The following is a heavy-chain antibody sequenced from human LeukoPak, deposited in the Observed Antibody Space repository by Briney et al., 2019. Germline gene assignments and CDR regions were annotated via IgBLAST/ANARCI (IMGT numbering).Heavy chain of an antibody. CDR3: ARGYPAAAGTRARRVFDY. CDR1: GGSISSSSYY. CDR2: IYYSGST. V-gene: IGHV4-39*01. J-gene: IGHJ4*02. Sequence: PSETLSLTCTVSGGSISSSSYYWGWIRQPPGKGLEWIGSIYYSGSTYYNPSLKSRVTISVDTSKNQFSLKLSSVTAADTAVYYCARGYPAAAGTRARRVFDYWGQGTLVTVSS. D-gene: IGHD6-13*01.